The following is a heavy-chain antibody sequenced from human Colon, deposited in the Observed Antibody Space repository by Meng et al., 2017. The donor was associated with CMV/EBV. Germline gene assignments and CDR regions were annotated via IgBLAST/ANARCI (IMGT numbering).Heavy chain of an antibody. V-gene: IGHV1-69*05. CDR2: IISILDSP. CDR3: ARGRGYYDNNGYNPNYHYGMDV. D-gene: IGHD3-22*01. J-gene: IGHJ6*02. CDR1: GGTFSSYA. Sequence: SVKVSCKASGGTFSSYAINWVRQAPGQGLEWMGGIISILDSPTYAQKFQGRVTITTDESTSTAYMELSSLRSEDTALYYCARGRGYYDNNGYNPNYHYGMDVWGQGTTVTSP.